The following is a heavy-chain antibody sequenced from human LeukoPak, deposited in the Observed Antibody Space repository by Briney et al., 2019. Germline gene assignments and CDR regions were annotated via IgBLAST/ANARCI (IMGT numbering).Heavy chain of an antibody. CDR1: GFIFNNYA. D-gene: IGHD6-19*01. J-gene: IGHJ4*02. CDR3: AKDNRRHYTSGPNPDSLH. Sequence: GGSLRLSCAGSGFIFNNYAMHWVRQPPGKGLEWVSGISWNSGTIDYADSVRGRFTISRDNAKNSLYLQMDSLRVEDTAFYYCAKDNRRHYTSGPNPDSLHWGQGALVTVST. V-gene: IGHV3-9*01. CDR2: ISWNSGTI.